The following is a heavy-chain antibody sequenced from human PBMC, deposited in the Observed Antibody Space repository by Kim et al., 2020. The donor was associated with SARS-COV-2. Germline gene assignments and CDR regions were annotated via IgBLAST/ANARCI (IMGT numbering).Heavy chain of an antibody. J-gene: IGHJ3*02. V-gene: IGHV5-10-1*01. CDR3: AITGYYDSSGYYLPGAFDI. CDR2: IDPSDSYT. Sequence: GESLKISCKGSGYSFTSYWITWVRQMPGKGLEWMGRIDPSDSYTNYSPSFQGHVTISADKSISTAYLQWSSLKASDTAMYYCAITGYYDSSGYYLPGAFDIWSQGTMVTVSS. D-gene: IGHD3-22*01. CDR1: GYSFTSYW.